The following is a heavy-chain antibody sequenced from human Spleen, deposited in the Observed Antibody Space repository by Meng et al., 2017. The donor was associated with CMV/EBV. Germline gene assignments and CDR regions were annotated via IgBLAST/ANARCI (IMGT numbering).Heavy chain of an antibody. D-gene: IGHD2-2*01. CDR3: ARAVVPAATFDP. Sequence: SGKASGYTFTGYHMHWVRQAPGEGLEWMGWINPNSGGTKYAQKFQGRVTMTRDTSISTAYMELSRLRYDDTAVYYCARAVVPAATFDPWGQGTLVTVSS. V-gene: IGHV1-2*02. CDR1: GYTFTGYH. J-gene: IGHJ5*02. CDR2: INPNSGGT.